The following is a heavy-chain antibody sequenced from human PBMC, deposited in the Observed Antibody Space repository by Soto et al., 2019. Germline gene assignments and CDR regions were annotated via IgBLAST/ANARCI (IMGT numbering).Heavy chain of an antibody. V-gene: IGHV4-61*01. D-gene: IGHD3-16*01. CDR3: ARDWGPSWFDS. CDR1: GGSLSGGNNY. Sequence: SETLSLTCTVSGGSLSGGNNYWSWVRQSPGKEMEWIGYIYYSGSTKYNPSLKSRVTISQDTSSNQFSLTMNSVSASDTAVYYCARDWGPSWFDSWGQGILVTVSS. J-gene: IGHJ5*01. CDR2: IYYSGST.